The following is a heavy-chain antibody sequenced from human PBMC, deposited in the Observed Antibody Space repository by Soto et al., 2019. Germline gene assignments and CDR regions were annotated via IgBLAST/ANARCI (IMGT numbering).Heavy chain of an antibody. V-gene: IGHV3-7*05. Sequence: EVQLVESGGDLVQPGGSLRLSCVVSGFTFSSYWMSWVRQAPGKGLEGVANIKQDGSEKYYVDSVKGRFTISRDNSKNSLYLQMNSLRAEDTAIYYCARDAPPFDYWGQGTLVTVAS. J-gene: IGHJ4*02. CDR2: IKQDGSEK. CDR1: GFTFSSYW. CDR3: ARDAPPFDY.